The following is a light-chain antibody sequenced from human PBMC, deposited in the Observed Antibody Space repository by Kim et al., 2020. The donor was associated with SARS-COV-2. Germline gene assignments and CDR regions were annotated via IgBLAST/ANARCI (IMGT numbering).Light chain of an antibody. J-gene: IGKJ2*03. CDR3: QQDYNYTYS. CDR2: AAS. Sequence: AIQMTQSPSSLSASVGDRATITCRASQGIRNDLGWYQQKPGKAPKLLIYAASSLQSGVPSRFSGSGSGTDFTLTISSLQPEDFATYYCQQDYNYTYSFGQGTKLEI. CDR1: QGIRND. V-gene: IGKV1-6*01.